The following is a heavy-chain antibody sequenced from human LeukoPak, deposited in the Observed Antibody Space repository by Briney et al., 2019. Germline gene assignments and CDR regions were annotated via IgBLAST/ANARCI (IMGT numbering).Heavy chain of an antibody. J-gene: IGHJ4*02. D-gene: IGHD3-16*02. CDR2: ISGSGGST. CDR1: GFTFSSYA. CDR3: AKAPDYDYVWGSYRYSFSFDY. V-gene: IGHV3-23*01. Sequence: GGSPRLSCAASGFTFSSYAMSWVRQAPGKGLEWVSAISGSGGSTYYADSVKGRFTISRDNSKNTLYLQMNSLRAEDTAVYYCAKAPDYDYVWGSYRYSFSFDYWGQGTLVTVSS.